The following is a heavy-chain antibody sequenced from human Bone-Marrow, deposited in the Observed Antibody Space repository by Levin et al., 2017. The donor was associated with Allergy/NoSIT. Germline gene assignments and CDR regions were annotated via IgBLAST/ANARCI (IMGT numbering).Heavy chain of an antibody. CDR1: GGRFSSYA. J-gene: IGHJ6*02. V-gene: IGHV1-69*01. CDR2: ITPIFGTP. D-gene: IGHD2-2*01. CDR3: AKASGGTSSRYGMDV. Sequence: LGESLKISCKSSGGRFSSYAINWVRQAPGQGLEWMGGITPIFGTPDYAQKFQDRVTITADESTSTAYMELSSLTSEDTALYFCAKASGGTSSRYGMDVWGQGTTVIVSS.